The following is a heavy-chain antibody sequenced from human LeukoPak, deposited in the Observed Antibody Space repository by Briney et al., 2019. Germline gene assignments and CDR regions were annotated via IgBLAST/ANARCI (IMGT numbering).Heavy chain of an antibody. J-gene: IGHJ6*02. D-gene: IGHD2-2*01. V-gene: IGHV4-4*07. CDR3: AGGHCTTTTCNSYYGMDV. CDR1: GGSINSYC. Sequence: SETLSLTRTVSGGSINSYCWNWIRQPAGKGLEWIGHICFSGSTNSNPSLRSRLTMSVDTSKNQLSLRLNSVTAADTAVYYCAGGHCTTTTCNSYYGMDVWGQGTTVRVSS. CDR2: ICFSGST.